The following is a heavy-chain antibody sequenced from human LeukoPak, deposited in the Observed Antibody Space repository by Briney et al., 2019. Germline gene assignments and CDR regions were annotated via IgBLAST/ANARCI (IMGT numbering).Heavy chain of an antibody. Sequence: PGGSLRLSCAASGFTFSSYAMHWVRQAPGKGLEWVAVISYDGSNKYYADSVKGRFTISRDNSKNTLYLQMNSLRAEDTAVYYCSRTGYSRSWYYFDYWGQGTLVTVSS. CDR2: ISYDGSNK. CDR3: SRTGYSRSWYYFDY. CDR1: GFTFSSYA. D-gene: IGHD6-13*01. V-gene: IGHV3-30*04. J-gene: IGHJ4*02.